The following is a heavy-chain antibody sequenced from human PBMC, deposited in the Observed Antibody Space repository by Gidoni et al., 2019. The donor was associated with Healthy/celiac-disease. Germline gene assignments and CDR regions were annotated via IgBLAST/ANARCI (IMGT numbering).Heavy chain of an antibody. CDR1: GFTVSSNY. CDR3: ARHAGTVETGGWFDP. J-gene: IGHJ5*02. V-gene: IGHV3-53*01. Sequence: EVQLVESGGGLIQPGGSLRLSCAASGFTVSSNYMSWVRQAPGKGLAWVSVIYSGGSTYYADSVKGRFTISRDNSKNTLYLQMNSLRAEDTAVYYCARHAGTVETGGWFDPWGQGTLVTVSS. D-gene: IGHD1-1*01. CDR2: IYSGGST.